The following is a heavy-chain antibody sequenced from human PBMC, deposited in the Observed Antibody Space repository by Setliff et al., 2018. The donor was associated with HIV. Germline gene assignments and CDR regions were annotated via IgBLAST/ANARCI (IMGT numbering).Heavy chain of an antibody. Sequence: SETLSLTCTVSGGSISSSRYYWGWIRQPPGKGLEWIASIYFSGNTRYNPSLKSRVTISVDTSKNQFSLKLRSVTAADTAVYYCARQASFYDFLTAYYARGSFDYWGHGTLVTVSS. CDR3: ARQASFYDFLTAYYARGSFDY. CDR2: IYFSGNT. J-gene: IGHJ4*01. CDR1: GGSISSSRYY. V-gene: IGHV4-39*01. D-gene: IGHD3-9*01.